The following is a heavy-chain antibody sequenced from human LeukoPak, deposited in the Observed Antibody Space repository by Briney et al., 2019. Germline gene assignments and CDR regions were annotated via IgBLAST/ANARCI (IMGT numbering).Heavy chain of an antibody. CDR2: ISTSGGSM. J-gene: IGHJ4*02. CDR3: ASHPNY. CDR1: GFXFSSYA. V-gene: IGHV3-23*01. Sequence: GGSLRLSCGASGFXFSSYAMSWVRQAPGKGLEWVSAISTSGGSMYYADSVKGRFTISRDNSKNTLYLQMNSLRAEDTAVYFCASHPNYWGQGTLVTVSS.